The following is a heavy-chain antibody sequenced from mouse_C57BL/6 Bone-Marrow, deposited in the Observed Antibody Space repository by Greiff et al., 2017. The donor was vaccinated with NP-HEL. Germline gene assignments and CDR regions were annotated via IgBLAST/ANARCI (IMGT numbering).Heavy chain of an antibody. CDR3: TRFTTVVATGYWYFEG. D-gene: IGHD1-1*01. J-gene: IGHJ1*03. Sequence: VQLQQSGAELVRPGASVTLSCKASGYTFTDYDMHWVKQTPVHGLEWIGAIDPETGGTAYNQKFTGKALLTADKSSSTAYMELRSLTSEDAAVYYCTRFTTVVATGYWYFEGWGTETTVTAAS. CDR2: IDPETGGT. CDR1: GYTFTDYD. V-gene: IGHV1-15*01.